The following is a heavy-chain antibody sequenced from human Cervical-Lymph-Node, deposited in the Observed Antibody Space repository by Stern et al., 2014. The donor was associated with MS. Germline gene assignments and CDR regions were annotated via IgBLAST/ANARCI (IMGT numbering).Heavy chain of an antibody. Sequence: QVQLVQSGAEVKKPGASVKVSCKASGYTFTSYDINWVRQGTGQGLEWIGWMNPYSGNAVYAQKFQGRVTMTRDTSTSTAYLELTSLRSEDTAVFYCARGRELLSLDYWGQGTLVTVSS. V-gene: IGHV1-8*01. CDR3: ARGRELLSLDY. CDR2: MNPYSGNA. D-gene: IGHD1-26*01. J-gene: IGHJ4*02. CDR1: GYTFTSYD.